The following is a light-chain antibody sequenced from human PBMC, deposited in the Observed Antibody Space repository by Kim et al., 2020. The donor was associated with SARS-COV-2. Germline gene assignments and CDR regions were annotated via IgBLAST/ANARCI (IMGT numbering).Light chain of an antibody. CDR1: GSINNR. CDR2: DET. Sequence: EEKAPLSCRTSGSINNRLDWCKQRPGGAPRGLIYDETTRATGIPARCIGRGSEAEITLTTKGMQSEDVAVYDCQKANNWGPWTFGEGTKVDIK. V-gene: IGKV3-15*01. CDR3: QKANNWGPWT. J-gene: IGKJ1*01.